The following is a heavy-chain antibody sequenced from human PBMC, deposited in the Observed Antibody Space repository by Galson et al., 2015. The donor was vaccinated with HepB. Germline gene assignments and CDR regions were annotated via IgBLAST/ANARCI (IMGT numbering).Heavy chain of an antibody. CDR2: ISNDGSNI. Sequence: SLRLSCAASGFTFRTHAMDWVRQAPGKGLEWVAVISNDGSNIFYADSVKGRFTISRDNSKNTLYLQMNSLRADDTAVYYCAKDYIGDYLDYWGQGTLVTVSP. CDR1: GFTFRTHA. CDR3: AKDYIGDYLDY. V-gene: IGHV3-30*18. D-gene: IGHD3-10*01. J-gene: IGHJ4*02.